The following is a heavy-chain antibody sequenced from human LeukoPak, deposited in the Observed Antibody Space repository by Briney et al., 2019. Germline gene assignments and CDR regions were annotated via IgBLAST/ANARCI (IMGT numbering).Heavy chain of an antibody. V-gene: IGHV4-39*01. D-gene: IGHD3-3*01. Sequence: SETLSLTCTVSGGSISSSSYYWGWIRQPPGKGLEWIGSIYYSGSTYYNPSLKSRVTISVDTSKNQFSLKLSSVTAADTAVYYCAGCPRTSSGFDYWGQGTLVTVSS. J-gene: IGHJ4*02. CDR3: AGCPRTSSGFDY. CDR2: IYYSGST. CDR1: GGSISSSSYY.